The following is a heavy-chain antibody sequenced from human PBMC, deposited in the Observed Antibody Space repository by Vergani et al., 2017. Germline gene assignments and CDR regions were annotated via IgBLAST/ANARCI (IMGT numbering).Heavy chain of an antibody. CDR1: GGSISSYY. CDR3: VRHSKLDVDYALAFDI. Sequence: QVQLQESGPGLVKHSETLSITCTVSGGSISSYYWSWIRQPPGKGLEWIGYIYYSGSTNYNPSLKSRVTISVDAAKNQFSRKLSSVTAADTAVYYCVRHSKLDVDYALAFDIWGQGTMVTVSS. CDR2: IYYSGST. V-gene: IGHV4-59*08. D-gene: IGHD4-17*01. J-gene: IGHJ3*02.